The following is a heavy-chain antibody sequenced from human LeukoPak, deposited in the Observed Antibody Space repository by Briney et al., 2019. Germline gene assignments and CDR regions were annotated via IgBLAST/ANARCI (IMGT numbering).Heavy chain of an antibody. V-gene: IGHV3-11*01. CDR3: AREEAVAGTSRQFDY. D-gene: IGHD6-19*01. CDR1: GFTFSDYY. CDR2: ISSSGSTI. Sequence: GGSLRLSCAASGFTFSDYYMSWIRQAPGKGLEWVSYISSSGSTIYYADSVKGRFTISRDNAKNSLYLQMNSLRAADTAVYYCAREEAVAGTSRQFDYWGKGTLVTVSS. J-gene: IGHJ4*02.